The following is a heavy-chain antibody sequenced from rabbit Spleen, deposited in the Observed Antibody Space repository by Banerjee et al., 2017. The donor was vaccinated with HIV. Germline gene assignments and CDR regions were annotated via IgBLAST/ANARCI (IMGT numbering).Heavy chain of an antibody. CDR1: GFSFSGRQY. Sequence: EESGGDLVKPGASLTLTCTASGFSFSGRQYMCWVRQAPGKGLEWIGYIDPVFLSTYYTSSVNGRFTISSHNAQNTVYLQLSSLALADTATYFCARFTGEAGYGYATLWGPGTLVTVS. J-gene: IGHJ6*01. D-gene: IGHD6-1*01. CDR2: IDPVFLST. V-gene: IGHV1S40*01. CDR3: ARFTGEAGYGYATL.